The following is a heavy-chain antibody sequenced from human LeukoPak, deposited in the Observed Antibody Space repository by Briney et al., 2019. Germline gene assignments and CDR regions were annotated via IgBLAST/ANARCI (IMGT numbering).Heavy chain of an antibody. V-gene: IGHV4-34*01. Sequence: PSETLSLTLALCGVDFSGYYWSWIRQPPAGGVAWVGGMNHRGRTNYNPSLKSRVTISVDTSKNLFSLTLSSVTAADTAVDYCARVRITIFGMVIRGHYYYYMDVWGKGTTVTVSS. D-gene: IGHD3-3*01. J-gene: IGHJ6*03. CDR2: MNHRGRT. CDR3: ARVRITIFGMVIRGHYYYYMDV. CDR1: GVDFSGYY.